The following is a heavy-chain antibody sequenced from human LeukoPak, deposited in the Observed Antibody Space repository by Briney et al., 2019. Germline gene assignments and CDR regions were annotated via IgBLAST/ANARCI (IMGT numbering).Heavy chain of an antibody. CDR3: PKLAYSSGWYRGGFDS. CDR2: ISYDGSNK. D-gene: IGHD6-19*01. J-gene: IGHJ4*02. V-gene: IGHV3-30*18. CDR1: GFTFSSYS. Sequence: PGGSLRLSCAASGFTFSSYSMNWVRQAPGKGLEWVAVISYDGSNKYYADSVKGRFTISRDNSKNTLYLQMNSLRPEDTAVYYCPKLAYSSGWYRGGFDSWGQGTLVTVSS.